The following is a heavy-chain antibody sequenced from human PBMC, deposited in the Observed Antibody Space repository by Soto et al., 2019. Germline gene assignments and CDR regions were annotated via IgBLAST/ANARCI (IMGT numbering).Heavy chain of an antibody. CDR3: ARDFEASAAAGMGWFDP. CDR1: GFTFSSYS. V-gene: IGHV3-21*01. D-gene: IGHD6-13*01. CDR2: ISSSSSYI. J-gene: IGHJ5*02. Sequence: GGSLRLSCAASGFTFSSYSMNWVRQAPGKGLEWVSSISSSSSYIYYADSVKGRFTISRDNAKNSLYLQMNSLRAEDTAVYYCARDFEASAAAGMGWFDPWGQGTLVTVSS.